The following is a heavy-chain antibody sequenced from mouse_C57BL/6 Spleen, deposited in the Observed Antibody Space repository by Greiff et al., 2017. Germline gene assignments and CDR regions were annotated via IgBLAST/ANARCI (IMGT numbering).Heavy chain of an antibody. CDR2: IRLKSDNYAT. V-gene: IGHV6-3*01. J-gene: IGHJ4*01. D-gene: IGHD2-14*01. Sequence: EVKLQESGGGLVQPGGSMKLSCVASGFTFSNYWMNWVRQSPEKGLEWVAQIRLKSDNYATHYAESVKGRFTISRDDSKSSVYLQMNNLRAEDTGIYYCTKYYRSAMDYWGQGTSVTVSA. CDR1: GFTFSNYW. CDR3: TKYYRSAMDY.